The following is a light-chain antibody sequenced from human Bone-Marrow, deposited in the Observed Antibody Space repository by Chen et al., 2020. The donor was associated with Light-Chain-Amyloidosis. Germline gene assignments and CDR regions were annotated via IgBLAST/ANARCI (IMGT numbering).Light chain of an antibody. CDR3: QVWDRSSDRPV. Sequence: SYVLTQPSSVSVAPGQTATIACGGNNIGSTSVHWYQQTPGQAPLLVVYDDSDRPSGIPERVSGSTAGNTATLTIGRVEAGDEADYYCQVWDRSSDRPVFGGVTKLTVL. CDR2: DDS. CDR1: NIGSTS. V-gene: IGLV3-21*02. J-gene: IGLJ3*02.